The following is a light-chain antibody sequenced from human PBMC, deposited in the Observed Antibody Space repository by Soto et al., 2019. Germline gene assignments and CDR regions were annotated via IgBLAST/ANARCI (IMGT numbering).Light chain of an antibody. V-gene: IGKV1-5*01. Sequence: IQMTQSPSTVSASVGDRVTLTCRASQGVDRWVAWYQQKPGKAPKSLIYDSSLLAPGVASRFTGSGSGTEFTLTITSLQSDDFATYYCQQYDNSPLTFGHGTKVEI. CDR2: DSS. CDR3: QQYDNSPLT. J-gene: IGKJ1*01. CDR1: QGVDRW.